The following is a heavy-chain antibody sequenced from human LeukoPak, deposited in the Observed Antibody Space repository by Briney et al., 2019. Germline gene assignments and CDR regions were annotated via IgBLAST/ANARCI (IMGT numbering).Heavy chain of an antibody. Sequence: GGSLRLSCAASGFSFDDYAMHWVRQAPGKGLVWVSRINSDGSSTSYADSVKGRFTISRDNAKNTLYLQMNSLRAEDTAVYYCASLGATSMDFDYWGQGTLVTVSS. CDR1: GFSFDDYA. CDR2: INSDGSST. D-gene: IGHD1-26*01. CDR3: ASLGATSMDFDY. V-gene: IGHV3-74*01. J-gene: IGHJ4*02.